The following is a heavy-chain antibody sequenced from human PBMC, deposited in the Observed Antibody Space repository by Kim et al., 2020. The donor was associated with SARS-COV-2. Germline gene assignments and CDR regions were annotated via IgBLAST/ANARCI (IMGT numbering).Heavy chain of an antibody. D-gene: IGHD2-8*02. J-gene: IGHJ4*02. CDR3: ASLPRGTGGTWNDF. CDR1: GDSITSGSYF. V-gene: IGHV4-61*02. Sequence: SETLSLTCTVSGDSITSGSYFWSWIRQPAGKGLEWIGRIYNSGSTNYNPSLKSRVTISVDTSKNQFSLKLSSVTAADMAVYYCASLPRGTGGTWNDFWGQGTLVTVSS. CDR2: IYNSGST.